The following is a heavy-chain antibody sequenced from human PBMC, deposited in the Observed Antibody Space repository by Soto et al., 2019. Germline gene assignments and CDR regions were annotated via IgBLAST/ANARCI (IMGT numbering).Heavy chain of an antibody. CDR1: GGSFSTSS. J-gene: IGHJ4*02. D-gene: IGHD7-27*01. CDR2: IIPIFSKT. CDR3: ARDVVRSTGGDS. Sequence: QVQLVQSGAQVTEPGTSVKVSCRASGGSFSTSSFVWVRQGHGQGLEWMGGIIPIFSKTNVAPKFQDRITFTADESTRTVYMELSSLRSEDTAIYYCARDVVRSTGGDSWGQGTLVTVSS. V-gene: IGHV1-69*01.